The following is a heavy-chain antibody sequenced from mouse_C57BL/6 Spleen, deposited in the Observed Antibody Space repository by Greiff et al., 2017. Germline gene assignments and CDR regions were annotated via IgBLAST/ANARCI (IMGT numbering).Heavy chain of an antibody. D-gene: IGHD1-1*01. CDR3: ASQGHYYGSSSVGFAY. CDR1: GYAFSSYW. J-gene: IGHJ3*01. V-gene: IGHV1-80*01. Sequence: QVQLKQSGAELVKPGASVKISCKASGYAFSSYWMNWVKQRPGKGLEWIGQIYPGDGDTNYNGKFKGKATLTADKSSSTAYMQLSSLTSEDSAVYFCASQGHYYGSSSVGFAYWGQGTLVTVSA. CDR2: IYPGDGDT.